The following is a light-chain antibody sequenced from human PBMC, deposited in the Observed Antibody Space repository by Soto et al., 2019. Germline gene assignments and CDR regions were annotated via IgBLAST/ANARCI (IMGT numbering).Light chain of an antibody. V-gene: IGLV2-14*03. Sequence: QSALTQPASVSDSPGQSITISCTGTSSDVGGSNFVSWYQQHPGKPPKLIIYDVANRPSGVSNRFSGSKSGSTASLIISRLQTEDEADYYCLSYTSSTTNVFATGTKVTVL. CDR2: DVA. J-gene: IGLJ1*01. CDR3: LSYTSSTTNV. CDR1: SSDVGGSNF.